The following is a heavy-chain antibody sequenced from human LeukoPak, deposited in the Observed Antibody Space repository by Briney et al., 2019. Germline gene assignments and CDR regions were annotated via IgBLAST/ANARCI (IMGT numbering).Heavy chain of an antibody. D-gene: IGHD3-16*01. Sequence: ASVKVSCKASGYTFTDYYIHWVRQVPGHGLEWLGRISAYNGNTNYAQKLQGRVTMTTDTSTSTAYMELRSLRSDDTAVYYCARSLGAGYNWFDPWGQGTLVTVSS. CDR2: ISAYNGNT. J-gene: IGHJ5*02. CDR3: ARSLGAGYNWFDP. V-gene: IGHV1-18*04. CDR1: GYTFTDYY.